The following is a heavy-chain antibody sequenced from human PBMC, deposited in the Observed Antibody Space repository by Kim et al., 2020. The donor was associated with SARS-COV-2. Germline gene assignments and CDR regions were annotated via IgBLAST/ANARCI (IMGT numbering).Heavy chain of an antibody. Sequence: SETLSLTCTVSGGSISSSSYYWGWIRQPPGKGLEWIGSIYYSGSTYYNPSLKSRVTISVDTSKNQFSLKLSSVTAADTAVYYCARRCGGDCYSGIDYWGQGTLVTVSS. D-gene: IGHD2-21*02. CDR1: GGSISSSSYY. CDR2: IYYSGST. V-gene: IGHV4-39*01. J-gene: IGHJ4*02. CDR3: ARRCGGDCYSGIDY.